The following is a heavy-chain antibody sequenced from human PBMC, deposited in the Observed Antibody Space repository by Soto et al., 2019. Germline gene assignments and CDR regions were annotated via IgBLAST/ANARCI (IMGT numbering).Heavy chain of an antibody. CDR3: AREGGAAAGTGGWFDP. D-gene: IGHD6-13*01. CDR2: IYYSGST. Sequence: QVQLQESGPGLVKPSETLSLTCTVSGGSISSYYWSWIRQPPGKGLEWIGYIYYSGSTNYNPSLKSRVTISVDTSKNQFSLKLSSVTAADTAVYYCAREGGAAAGTGGWFDPWCQGSLVTVSS. CDR1: GGSISSYY. V-gene: IGHV4-59*01. J-gene: IGHJ5*02.